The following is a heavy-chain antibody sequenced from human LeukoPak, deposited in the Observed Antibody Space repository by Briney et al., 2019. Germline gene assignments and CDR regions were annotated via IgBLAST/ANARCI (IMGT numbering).Heavy chain of an antibody. V-gene: IGHV4-59*01. CDR3: ARSCSSTSCYAFDY. Sequence: SETLSLTCTVSGGSISSYYWSWIRQPPGKGLEWIGYIYYGGSTNYNPSLKSRVTISVDTSKNQFSLKLSSVTAADTAVYYCARSCSSTSCYAFDYWGQGTLVTVSS. D-gene: IGHD2-2*01. CDR2: IYYGGST. CDR1: GGSISSYY. J-gene: IGHJ4*02.